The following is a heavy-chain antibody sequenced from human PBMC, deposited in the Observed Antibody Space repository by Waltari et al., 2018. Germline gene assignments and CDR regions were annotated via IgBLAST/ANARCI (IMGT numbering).Heavy chain of an antibody. CDR3: ARGYGDYSYYFDY. J-gene: IGHJ4*02. CDR1: GGPFRRYA. Sequence: QVQLVQSGAEVKKPGSSVKVSCTASGGPFRRYAIRWVRQAPGQGLEWMGGIIPIFGTANYAQKFQGRVTITADESTSTAYMELSSLRSEDTAVYYCARGYGDYSYYFDYWGQGTLVTVSS. D-gene: IGHD4-17*01. V-gene: IGHV1-69*01. CDR2: IIPIFGTA.